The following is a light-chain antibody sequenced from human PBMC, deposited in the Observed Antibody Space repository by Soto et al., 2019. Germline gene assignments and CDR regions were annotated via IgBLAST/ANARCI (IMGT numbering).Light chain of an antibody. Sequence: EVVLTQSPATLSLSPGDRATLSCRASQTVSVSLAWYQQKPGQPPRLLLYDASSRATGIPARFSGSGSVTDFTLTISSLEPEDFAVYYGQQRRYWPFTFGQGTRLDIK. J-gene: IGKJ5*01. CDR3: QQRRYWPFT. CDR2: DAS. V-gene: IGKV3-11*01. CDR1: QTVSVS.